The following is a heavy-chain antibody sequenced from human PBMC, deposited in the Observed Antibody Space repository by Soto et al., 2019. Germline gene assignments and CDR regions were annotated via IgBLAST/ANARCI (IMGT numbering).Heavy chain of an antibody. CDR3: ARDRAQYSSSWYSYYYYGMDA. V-gene: IGHV4-30-4*01. CDR2: IYYSGST. D-gene: IGHD6-13*01. Sequence: SETLSLTCTVSGGSISSGDYYWSWIRQPPGKGLEWIGYIYYSGSTYYNPSLKSRVTISVDTSKNQFSLKLSSVTAADTAVYYCARDRAQYSSSWYSYYYYGMDAWGQGTTVTVSS. J-gene: IGHJ6*02. CDR1: GGSISSGDYY.